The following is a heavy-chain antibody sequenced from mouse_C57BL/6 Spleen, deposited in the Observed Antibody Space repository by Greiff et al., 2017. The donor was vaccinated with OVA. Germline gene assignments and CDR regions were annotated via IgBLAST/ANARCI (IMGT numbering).Heavy chain of an antibody. CDR2: IYPSDSET. CDR3: AREPLDSSGYVIDY. Sequence: QVHVKQPGAELVRPGSSVKLSCKASGYTFTSYWMDWVKQRPGQGLEWIGNIYPSDSETHYNQKFKDKATLTVDKSSSTAYMQLSSLTSEDSAVYYCAREPLDSSGYVIDYWGQGTTLTVSS. J-gene: IGHJ2*01. CDR1: GYTFTSYW. D-gene: IGHD3-2*02. V-gene: IGHV1-61*01.